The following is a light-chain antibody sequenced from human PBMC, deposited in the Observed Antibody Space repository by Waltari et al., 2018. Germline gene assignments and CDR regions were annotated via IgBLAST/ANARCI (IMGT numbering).Light chain of an antibody. V-gene: IGKV3D-20*02. Sequence: EIVLTQSPGSLSLSPGERATLSCRASQSVSSGYLAWYQQKPGQAPRFLFYLTSHRATGIPDRFSGSGSGTDFTLTISRLEPDDFAVYFCQQRYDWPLTFGGGTKMEIK. J-gene: IGKJ4*01. CDR1: QSVSSGY. CDR2: LTS. CDR3: QQRYDWPLT.